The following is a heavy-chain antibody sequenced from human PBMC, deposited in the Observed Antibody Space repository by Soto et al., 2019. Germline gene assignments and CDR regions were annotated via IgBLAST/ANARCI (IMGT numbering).Heavy chain of an antibody. J-gene: IGHJ4*02. V-gene: IGHV5-51*01. D-gene: IGHD3-16*01. CDR3: ARHLYDYLDC. CDR2: IYPGDSDT. CDR1: GYSFTNYW. Sequence: GESLKISCKGSGYSFTNYWMGWVRLMPGKGLEWMGIIYPGDSDTRYSPSFQGQVTISVDKSINTAFLQWSSLKASDTAMYYCARHLYDYLDCWGQGTLVTVSS.